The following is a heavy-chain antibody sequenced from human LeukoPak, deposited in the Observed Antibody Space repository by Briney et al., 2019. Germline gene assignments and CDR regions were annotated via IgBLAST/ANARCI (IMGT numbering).Heavy chain of an antibody. D-gene: IGHD6-13*01. CDR1: GFTFSGYS. CDR3: ARVGSTVAAGTPDY. Sequence: GGSLRLSCAASGFTFSGYSMNWVRQAPGKGLEFVSFISGSSDTIYYADSVKGRFTISRDNAKNSLSLQVNSLRADDTAVYYCARVGSTVAAGTPDYWGQGTLVTVSS. J-gene: IGHJ4*02. CDR2: ISGSSDTI. V-gene: IGHV3-48*04.